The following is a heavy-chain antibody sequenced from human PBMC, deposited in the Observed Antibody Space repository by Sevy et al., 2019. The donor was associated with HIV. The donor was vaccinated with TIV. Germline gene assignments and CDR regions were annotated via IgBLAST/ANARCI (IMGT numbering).Heavy chain of an antibody. J-gene: IGHJ4*02. CDR3: ARGQWEHPF. V-gene: IGHV4-34*01. CDR1: GGSFSGYY. D-gene: IGHD1-26*01. Sequence: SETLSLTCAVYGGSFSGYYWTWIRQPPGKGLEWIGEIMPGGITNYNPSLKSRVTISIDTSKNQFSLKVKSVTAADTDIYYCARGQWEHPFWGQGTQVTVSS. CDR2: IMPGGIT.